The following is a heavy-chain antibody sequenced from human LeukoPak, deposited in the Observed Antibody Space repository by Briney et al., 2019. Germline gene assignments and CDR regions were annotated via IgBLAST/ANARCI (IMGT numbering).Heavy chain of an antibody. Sequence: PSETLSLTCTVSGGSISSYYWSWIRQPAGKGLEWIGRIYTTGSTNYNPSLKSRVTMSVDTSKNHFSLKLSSVTAADTAVYYCARLLWFGELFSAFDIWGQGTMITVSS. CDR3: ARLLWFGELFSAFDI. D-gene: IGHD3-10*01. J-gene: IGHJ3*02. CDR1: GGSISSYY. CDR2: IYTTGST. V-gene: IGHV4-4*07.